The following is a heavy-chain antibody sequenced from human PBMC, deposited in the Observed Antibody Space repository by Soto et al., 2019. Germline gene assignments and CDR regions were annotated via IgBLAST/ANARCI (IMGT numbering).Heavy chain of an antibody. V-gene: IGHV1-69*01. J-gene: IGHJ6*02. Sequence: QVQLVQSGAEVKKPGSSVKVSCKASGGTFSSYAISWVRQAPGQGLEWMGGIIPIFGTVNYAQKFQGRVTITADESTSTAYMELSSLRSEDTAVYYCARDPHYDILTGYHPYYYYGMDVWGQGTTVTVSS. D-gene: IGHD3-9*01. CDR2: IIPIFGTV. CDR1: GGTFSSYA. CDR3: ARDPHYDILTGYHPYYYYGMDV.